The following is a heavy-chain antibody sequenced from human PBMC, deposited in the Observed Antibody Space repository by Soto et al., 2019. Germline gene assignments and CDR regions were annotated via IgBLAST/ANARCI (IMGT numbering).Heavy chain of an antibody. CDR1: GFSLRTTGVG. D-gene: IGHD3-16*01. CDR2: IYWHDDK. J-gene: IGHJ4*02. V-gene: IGHV2-5*01. Sequence: QITLKESGPTLVEPTQTLTLTCTYSGFSLRTTGVGVGWIRQPPGKALEWFGIIYWHDDKRYSPSLNNRFTLTSDISKSQVVLTMTNMDPVDTATYYCAHTWGLPFDYWGQGTLVIVSS. CDR3: AHTWGLPFDY.